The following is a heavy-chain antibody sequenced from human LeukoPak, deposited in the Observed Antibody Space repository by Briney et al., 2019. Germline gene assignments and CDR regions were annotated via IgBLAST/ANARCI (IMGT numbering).Heavy chain of an antibody. J-gene: IGHJ5*02. D-gene: IGHD2/OR15-2a*01. Sequence: GGSLRLSCAASGFTFSDYAMTWVRLPPGKGLEWVSVISGSGRTTYYADSVKGRLTISRDNSKSTVYLQMNSLRTEDTAVYYCAKDRVSPGFNWFDPWGQGTLVTVSS. CDR2: ISGSGRTT. CDR1: GFTFSDYA. CDR3: AKDRVSPGFNWFDP. V-gene: IGHV3-23*01.